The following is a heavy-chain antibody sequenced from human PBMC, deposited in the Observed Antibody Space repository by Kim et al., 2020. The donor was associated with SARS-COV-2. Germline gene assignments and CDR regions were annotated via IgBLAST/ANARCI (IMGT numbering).Heavy chain of an antibody. V-gene: IGHV3-30-3*01. D-gene: IGHD3-16*01. CDR1: GFTFSSYA. Sequence: GGSLRLSCAASGFTFSSYAMHWVRQAPGKGLEWVAVISYDGSNKYYADSVKGRFTISRDNSKNTLYLQMNSLRAEDTAVYYCARGTLTMGFDYWGGNPG. CDR2: ISYDGSNK. CDR3: ARGTLTMGFDY. J-gene: IGHJ4*02.